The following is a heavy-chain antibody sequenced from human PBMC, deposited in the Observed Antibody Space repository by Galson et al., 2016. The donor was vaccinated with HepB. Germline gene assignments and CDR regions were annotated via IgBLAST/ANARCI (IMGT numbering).Heavy chain of an antibody. CDR1: GYTFRDYG. CDR2: ISGYTGQA. D-gene: IGHD2-8*01. Sequence: SVKVSCKPSGYTFRDYGVSWVRQAPGQGLEWLGRISGYTGQADVAQSSQGRVTVTSDKANTAYMELRSLRADDTAVYCCARNLWVFYGVGSESLDSWGRGTLVTVSS. CDR3: ARNLWVFYGVGSESLDS. J-gene: IGHJ4*02. V-gene: IGHV1-18*01.